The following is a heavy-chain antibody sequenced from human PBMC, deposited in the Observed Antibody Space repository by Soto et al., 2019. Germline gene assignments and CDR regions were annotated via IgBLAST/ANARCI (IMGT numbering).Heavy chain of an antibody. CDR3: ARGYDSSGSGVNY. CDR2: INHSGST. Sequence: PSETLSLTCAVYGGSFSGYYWSWIRQPPGKGLEWIGEINHSGSTNYNPSLKSRVAISVDTSKNQFSLKLSSVTAADTAVYYCARGYDSSGSGVNYWGQGTLVTVT. J-gene: IGHJ4*02. V-gene: IGHV4-34*01. CDR1: GGSFSGYY. D-gene: IGHD3-22*01.